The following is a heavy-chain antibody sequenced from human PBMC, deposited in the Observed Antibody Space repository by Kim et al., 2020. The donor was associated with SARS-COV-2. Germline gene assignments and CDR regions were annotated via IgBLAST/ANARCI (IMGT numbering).Heavy chain of an antibody. CDR3: ARQAGRGWCDYYASYFDL. D-gene: IGHD3-3*01. J-gene: IGHJ2*01. CDR1: GDSISTTSYY. V-gene: IGHV4-39*01. CDR2: LYYSGSS. Sequence: SETLSLTCTVSGDSISTTSYYWGWIRQSPGKGLAWIGSLYYSGSSSSNPSFESRLTLSVDTSKNQFSLKLTSVTATDTAVYYCARQAGRGWCDYYASYFDLWGRGTLVTVSS.